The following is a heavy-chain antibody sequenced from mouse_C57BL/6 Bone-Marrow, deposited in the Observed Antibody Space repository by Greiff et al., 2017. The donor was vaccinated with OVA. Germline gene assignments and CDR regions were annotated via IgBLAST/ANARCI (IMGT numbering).Heavy chain of an antibody. CDR1: GYTFTSYW. D-gene: IGHD1-1*02. J-gene: IGHJ4*01. CDR3: AIDYDYYAMDY. V-gene: IGHV1-74*01. CDR2: IHPSDSDT. Sequence: QVHVKQPGAELVKPGASVKVSCKASGYTFTSYWMHWVKQRPGQGLEWIGRIHPSDSDTNYNQKFKGKATLTVDKSSSTAYMQLSSLTSEDSAVYYCAIDYDYYAMDYWGQGTSVTVSS.